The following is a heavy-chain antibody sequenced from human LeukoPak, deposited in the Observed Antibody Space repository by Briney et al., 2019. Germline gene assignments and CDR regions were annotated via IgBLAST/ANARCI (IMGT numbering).Heavy chain of an antibody. Sequence: PSETLSLTCAVYGGSFSGYYWSWIRQPPGKGLEWIGEINHSGSTNYNPSLKSRVTISVDTSKNQFSLKLSSATAADTAVYYCASFKQWRTYYFDYWGQGTLVTVSS. J-gene: IGHJ4*02. CDR3: ASFKQWRTYYFDY. V-gene: IGHV4-34*01. D-gene: IGHD6-19*01. CDR1: GGSFSGYY. CDR2: INHSGST.